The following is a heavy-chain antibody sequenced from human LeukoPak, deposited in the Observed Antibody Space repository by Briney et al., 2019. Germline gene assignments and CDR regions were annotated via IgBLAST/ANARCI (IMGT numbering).Heavy chain of an antibody. V-gene: IGHV3-30*18. CDR3: AKNRGNWHYYYGMDV. J-gene: IGHJ6*02. CDR2: ISYDGSNK. CDR1: GFTFSSYG. Sequence: GGSLRLSCAASGFTFSSYGMHWVRQAPGKGLEWVAVISYDGSNKYYADSVKGRFTISRDDSKNTLYLQMNSLRAEDTAVYYCAKNRGNWHYYYGMDVWGQGTTVTVSS.